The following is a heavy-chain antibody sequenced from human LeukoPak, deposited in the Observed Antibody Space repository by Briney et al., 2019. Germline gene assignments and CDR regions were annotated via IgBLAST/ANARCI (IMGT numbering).Heavy chain of an antibody. CDR2: IYYSGTT. V-gene: IGHV4-39*01. CDR1: GASISSSNYY. J-gene: IGHJ4*02. Sequence: SETLSLTCTVSGASISSSNYYWGWIRQPPGKGVEWIGSIYYSGTTYYNPSLKSRVTISVDTSKNQFSLKLSSVTAADTALYYCTYSSGWSYYFDYWGRGTLVSVSS. CDR3: TYSSGWSYYFDY. D-gene: IGHD6-19*01.